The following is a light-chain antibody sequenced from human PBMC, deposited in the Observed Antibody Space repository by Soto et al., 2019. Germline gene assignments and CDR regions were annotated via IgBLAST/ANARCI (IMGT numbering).Light chain of an antibody. CDR1: QSVSIK. CDR2: GAS. J-gene: IGKJ4*01. Sequence: EIVLTQSPATLSLSPGERATLSCRASQSVSIKLARYQQKPGQAPRLLIYGASTRPTGIPDRFSGSGSGTEFTLTISSLQSEDFAVYYCQQYDSWHLAFGGGTRVDIK. V-gene: IGKV3D-15*01. CDR3: QQYDSWHLA.